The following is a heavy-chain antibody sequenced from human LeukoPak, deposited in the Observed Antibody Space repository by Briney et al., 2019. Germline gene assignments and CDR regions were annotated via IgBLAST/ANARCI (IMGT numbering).Heavy chain of an antibody. D-gene: IGHD3-9*01. CDR1: GFTFTNYW. CDR3: ARDQPNYDILTGYYPFDY. Sequence: GGSLRLSCAASGFTFTNYWMHWVRQAPGKGLVWVSRISSDGASTTYADSLKGRFTISRDNAKNTVYLQMNSLRAEDTAVYYCARDQPNYDILTGYYPFDYWGQGTLVTVSS. J-gene: IGHJ4*02. CDR2: ISSDGAST. V-gene: IGHV3-74*01.